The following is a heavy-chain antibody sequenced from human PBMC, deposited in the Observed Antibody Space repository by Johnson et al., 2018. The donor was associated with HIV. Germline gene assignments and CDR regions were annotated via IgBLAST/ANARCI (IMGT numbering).Heavy chain of an antibody. V-gene: IGHV3-NL1*01. CDR1: GFTFSSYA. D-gene: IGHD2-15*01. J-gene: IGHJ3*01. CDR3: ARRGGTGYSEPIDF. CDR2: IYSGGST. Sequence: QVQLVESGGGVVQPGRSLRLSCAASGFTFSSYAMHWVRQAPGKGLEWVAVIYSGGSTYYADSVKGRFTISRDNSKNTLYLQMNSLRAEDTAGYYCARRGGTGYSEPIDFWGQGTMVTVSS.